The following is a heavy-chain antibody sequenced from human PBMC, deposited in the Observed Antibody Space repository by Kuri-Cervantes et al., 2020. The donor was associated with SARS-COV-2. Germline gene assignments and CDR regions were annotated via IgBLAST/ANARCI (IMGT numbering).Heavy chain of an antibody. D-gene: IGHD2-2*02. Sequence: GSLRLSCSVSGFSVTSGSYYWSWLRQSPGKGLEWIGYIYYGGSTTYNPALKSRVTISIDMTNNQFFLNLKGASAADTAVYYCAKGEEVVGAIRWGPKKYSSYDMDVWGQGTTVTVSS. CDR1: GFSVTSGSYY. CDR2: IYYGGST. J-gene: IGHJ6*02. CDR3: AKGEEVVGAIRWGPKKYSSYDMDV. V-gene: IGHV4-61*01.